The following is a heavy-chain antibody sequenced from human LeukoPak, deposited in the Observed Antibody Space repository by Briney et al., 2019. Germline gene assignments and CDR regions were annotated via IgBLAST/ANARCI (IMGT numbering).Heavy chain of an antibody. Sequence: PGGSLRLSCAASGFTFSSYSMNWVRQAPGKGLEWVSSISSSSSYIYYADSVKGRFTISRDNAKNSLYLQMNSPRAEDTAVYYCARDEVGAAAGTLRYWGQGTLVTVSS. D-gene: IGHD6-13*01. V-gene: IGHV3-21*01. CDR2: ISSSSSYI. CDR3: ARDEVGAAAGTLRY. CDR1: GFTFSSYS. J-gene: IGHJ4*02.